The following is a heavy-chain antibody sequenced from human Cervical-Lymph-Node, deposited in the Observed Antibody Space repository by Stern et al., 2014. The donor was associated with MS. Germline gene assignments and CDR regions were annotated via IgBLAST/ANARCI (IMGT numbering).Heavy chain of an antibody. CDR2: ISYDGNTK. J-gene: IGHJ2*01. CDR3: ARQMTHGPFDL. CDR1: IFTFNSYA. Sequence: VQLVESGGGVVQPGRSLRLSCAASIFTFNSYAMHWVRQAPGKELACVADISYDGNTKKYADTVQGRFHITRKNTKNTPYLRMNSLRAEDTAVYYCARQMTHGPFDLWGRGTLFTVSS. V-gene: IGHV3-30-3*01. D-gene: IGHD2-21*02.